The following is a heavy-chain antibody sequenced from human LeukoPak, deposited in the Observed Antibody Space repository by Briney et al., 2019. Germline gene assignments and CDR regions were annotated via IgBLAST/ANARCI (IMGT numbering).Heavy chain of an antibody. CDR1: GGSFSGYY. V-gene: IGHV4-34*01. Sequence: SETLSLTCAVYGGSFSGYYWSWIRQPPGKGLEWIGEINHSGSTNYNPSLKSRVTISVDTSKNQFSLKLSSVTAADTAVYYCARDDSSGYVDIWGQGTMVTVSS. CDR3: ARDDSSGYVDI. D-gene: IGHD3-22*01. CDR2: INHSGST. J-gene: IGHJ3*02.